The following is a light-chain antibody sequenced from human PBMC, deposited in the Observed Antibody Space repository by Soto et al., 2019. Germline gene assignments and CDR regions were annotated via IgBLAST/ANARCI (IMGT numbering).Light chain of an antibody. CDR3: QQYNNWHPLT. CDR2: GVS. Sequence: EILMTQSPSTLSGSPGERATLFCRAGQSVSSNLAWYQQKAGQAPRLLIYGVSTRATGIPARFSGSGSGTEFTLTISSLQYEDFAVNYCQQYNNWHPLTFGGGTKVDIK. J-gene: IGKJ4*01. V-gene: IGKV3-15*01. CDR1: QSVSSN.